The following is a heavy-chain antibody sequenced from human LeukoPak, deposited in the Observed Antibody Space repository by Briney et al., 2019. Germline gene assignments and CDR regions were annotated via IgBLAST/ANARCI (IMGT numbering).Heavy chain of an antibody. Sequence: GGSLRLSCTASGFTLNNYVMVWVRQAPGKGLEWVSTIHLSGGTTYYADSVKGRFTISRDSSKNSLYLQMNNLRPEDTALYYCAKEAYFYMDVWGKGTTVTVSS. V-gene: IGHV3-23*01. CDR1: GFTLNNYV. J-gene: IGHJ6*03. CDR2: IHLSGGTT. CDR3: AKEAYFYMDV.